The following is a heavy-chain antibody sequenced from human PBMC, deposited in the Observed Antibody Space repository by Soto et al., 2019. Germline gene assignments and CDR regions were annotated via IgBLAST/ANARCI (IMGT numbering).Heavy chain of an antibody. CDR3: AREGPPIRAHNPPEYFQH. J-gene: IGHJ1*01. Sequence: PSETLSLTCTVSGDSISTRSNYWAWIRQPPGKGLEWIGSIYYAGGTYYNPSLKSRVTLFLDTSKNQFSLNLNSVTAADTAVYYCAREGPPIRAHNPPEYFQHWGQGTPVTVSS. V-gene: IGHV4-39*02. CDR2: IYYAGGT. CDR1: GDSISTRSNY.